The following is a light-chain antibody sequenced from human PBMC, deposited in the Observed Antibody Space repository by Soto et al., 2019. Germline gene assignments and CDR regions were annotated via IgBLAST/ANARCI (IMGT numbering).Light chain of an antibody. CDR2: EVN. CDR3: SSYSDSDTKV. Sequence: QSVLTQPASVSGSPGQSITISCTGASSDVGDYIYVSWYQQYPGKAPKLIIYEVNNRPSGVSGRFSGSKSDTTAFLTISGLQAEDEADYYCSSYSDSDTKVFGTGTKLTVL. J-gene: IGLJ1*01. CDR1: SSDVGDYIY. V-gene: IGLV2-14*01.